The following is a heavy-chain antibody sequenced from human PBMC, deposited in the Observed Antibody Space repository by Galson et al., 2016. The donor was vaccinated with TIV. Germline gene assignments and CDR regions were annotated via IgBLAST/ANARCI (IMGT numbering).Heavy chain of an antibody. D-gene: IGHD3-10*01. CDR1: GFTFSNYA. CDR3: AKGDITKVRGGSYDF. J-gene: IGHJ4*02. Sequence: SLRLSCAASGFTFSNYAMTWVRQAPGKGLEWVSGILGTGDTTYYADSVKGRFTISRDNSKNTLYLQINSLRDDDTALYYCAKGDITKVRGGSYDFWGQGTLVTVSS. V-gene: IGHV3-23*01. CDR2: ILGTGDTT.